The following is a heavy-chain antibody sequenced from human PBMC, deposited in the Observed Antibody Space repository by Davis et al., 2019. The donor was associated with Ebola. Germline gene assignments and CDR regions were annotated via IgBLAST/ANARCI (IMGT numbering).Heavy chain of an antibody. V-gene: IGHV4-59*01. D-gene: IGHD6-13*01. CDR3: ARGSAGHFDL. J-gene: IGHJ2*01. CDR1: GGSIGHYY. CDR2: IYYSGST. Sequence: MPSETLSLTCTVSGGSIGHYYWSWIRQPPGKGLEWIGYIYYSGSTKYIPSLKSRVTISVDTSKNQFSLKLSSASAADTAMYYCARGSAGHFDLWGRGTLVTVSS.